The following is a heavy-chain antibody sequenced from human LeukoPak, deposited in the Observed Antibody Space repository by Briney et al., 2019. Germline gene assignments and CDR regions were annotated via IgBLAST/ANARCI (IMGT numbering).Heavy chain of an antibody. V-gene: IGHV3-7*01. CDR3: ARENTAVPGGDC. CDR2: IKQDGSEK. CDR1: GFTISTYW. D-gene: IGHD5-18*01. J-gene: IGHJ4*02. Sequence: GGSLILSCAASGFTISTYWMSWVRQAPGKGLEWVANIKQDGSEKYYVDSVKGRFAISRDNAKNSVYLQMNGLRAEDTAVYYCARENTAVPGGDCWGQGTLVTVSS.